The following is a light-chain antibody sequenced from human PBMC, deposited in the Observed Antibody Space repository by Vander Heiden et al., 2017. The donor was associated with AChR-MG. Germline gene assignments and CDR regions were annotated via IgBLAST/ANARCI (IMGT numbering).Light chain of an antibody. CDR3: QVWDSTSDHVV. J-gene: IGLJ2*01. CDR1: DIGSRT. V-gene: IGLV3-21*02. Sequence: SYVLTQPPSVSVAPGEPARITCGGNDIGSRTVHWYQQNPGQAPLLVVYDDGDRPSGIPERFSGSNAGDTATLTLSRVEAGDEADYYCQVWDSTSDHVVFGGGTKLTGL. CDR2: DDG.